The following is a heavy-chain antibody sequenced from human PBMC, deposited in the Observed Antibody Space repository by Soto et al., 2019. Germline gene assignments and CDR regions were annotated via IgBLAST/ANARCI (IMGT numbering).Heavy chain of an antibody. V-gene: IGHV4-30-4*08. Sequence: SETLSLTCTVSGGSISSYYWSWIRQPPGKGLEWIGYIYYSGSTYYNPSLKSRVTISVDTSKNQFSLKLSSVTAADTAVYYCAREKYDSSGRNWFDPWGQGTLVTVSS. CDR2: IYYSGST. CDR3: AREKYDSSGRNWFDP. CDR1: GGSISSYY. J-gene: IGHJ5*02. D-gene: IGHD3-22*01.